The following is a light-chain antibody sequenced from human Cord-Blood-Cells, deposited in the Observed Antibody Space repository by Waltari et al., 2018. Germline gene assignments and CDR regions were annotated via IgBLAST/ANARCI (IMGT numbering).Light chain of an antibody. V-gene: IGKV3-11*01. CDR2: DAS. CDR1: QGVSSY. Sequence: EIVLTQSPATPSLSPGERATLSCRASQGVSSYLAWYQQKPGQAPRLLIYDASNRATGIPARFSCSGSGTDFTLTISSLEPEDFAVYYCQQRSNWPLTFGGGTKVEIK. J-gene: IGKJ4*01. CDR3: QQRSNWPLT.